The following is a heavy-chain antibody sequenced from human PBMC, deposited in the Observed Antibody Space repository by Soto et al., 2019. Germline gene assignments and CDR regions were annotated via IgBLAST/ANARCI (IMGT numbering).Heavy chain of an antibody. Sequence: PXEXLKIYCKCSGYXFTSYFLIWVRHMPGKGLEWIGRIDPSDSYTNYSPSFQGRFTISRYNTKNSLYLQMNSLRSEDTAVYYCAREVDIVASFYYYGMDVWGQGTTVTVSS. CDR1: GYXFTSYF. V-gene: IGHV5-10-1*01. CDR3: AREVDIVASFYYYGMDV. CDR2: IDPSDSYT. D-gene: IGHD5-12*01. J-gene: IGHJ6*02.